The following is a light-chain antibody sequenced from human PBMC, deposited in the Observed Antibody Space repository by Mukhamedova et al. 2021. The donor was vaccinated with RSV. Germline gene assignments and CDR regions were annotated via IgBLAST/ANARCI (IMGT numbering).Light chain of an antibody. CDR3: QQVNGYPFT. CDR2: SAS. CDR1: SH. V-gene: IGKV1-9*01. Sequence: SHLAWYQQKPGKAPKLLIYSASTLQSGVPSRFSGSGSGTELTLTISSLQPEDFATYYCQQVNGYPFTFGPGTKVDIK. J-gene: IGKJ3*01.